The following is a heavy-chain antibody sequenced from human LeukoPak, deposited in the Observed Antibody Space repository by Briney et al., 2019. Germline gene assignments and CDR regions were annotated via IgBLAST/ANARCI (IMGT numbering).Heavy chain of an antibody. J-gene: IGHJ6*02. D-gene: IGHD2-2*02. V-gene: IGHV3-11*04. CDR1: GFTFSDYY. CDR3: ARYDDIVVVPAAIDYYYYGMDV. CDR2: ISSSGSTI. Sequence: PGGSLRLSCAASGFTFSDYYMSWIRQAPGKGLEWVSYISSSGSTIYYADSVKGRFTISRDNAKNSLYLQMNSLRAEDTAVYYCARYDDIVVVPAAIDYYYYGMDVWGQGTTVTVSS.